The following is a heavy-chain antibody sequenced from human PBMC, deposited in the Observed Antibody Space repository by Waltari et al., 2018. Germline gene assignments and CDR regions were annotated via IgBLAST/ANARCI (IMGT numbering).Heavy chain of an antibody. CDR1: GFTFSGCW. CDR3: ARGLTTVTAKDYFDY. J-gene: IGHJ4*02. D-gene: IGHD4-17*01. CDR2: IKQDGREK. V-gene: IGHV3-7*01. Sequence: EVQLVESGGGLVQPGGSLSLSCAASGFTFSGCWMNWVRQAPGKGLEWVANIKQDGREKNYVDSVEGRITISRDNAKNSLYLQMNSLRAEDTAVYYCARGLTTVTAKDYFDYWGQGALVTVSS.